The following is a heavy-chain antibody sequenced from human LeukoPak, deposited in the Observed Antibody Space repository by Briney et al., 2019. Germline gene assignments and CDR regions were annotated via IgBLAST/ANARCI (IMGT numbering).Heavy chain of an antibody. CDR3: ARDSLQQLEPYYFDY. CDR2: IIPIFGTA. J-gene: IGHJ4*02. Sequence: SVKLSCTASGGTFSSYAISWVRQAPGQGLEWMGGIIPIFGTANYAQKFQGRVTITADESTSTAYMELSSLRSEDTAVYYCARDSLQQLEPYYFDYWGQGTLVTVSS. CDR1: GGTFSSYA. V-gene: IGHV1-69*13. D-gene: IGHD6-13*01.